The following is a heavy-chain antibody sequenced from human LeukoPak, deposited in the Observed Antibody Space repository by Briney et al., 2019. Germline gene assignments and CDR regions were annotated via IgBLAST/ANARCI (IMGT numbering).Heavy chain of an antibody. J-gene: IGHJ5*02. V-gene: IGHV1-18*01. CDR3: ARYDSSGYYYRDWFDP. CDR2: ISAYNGNT. CDR1: SYTFTSYG. D-gene: IGHD3-22*01. Sequence: GASVKVSCKASSYTFTSYGISWVRQAPGQGLEWMGWISAYNGNTNYAQKLQGRVTMTTDTSTSTAYMELRSLRSDDTAVYYCARYDSSGYYYRDWFDPWGQGTLVTVSS.